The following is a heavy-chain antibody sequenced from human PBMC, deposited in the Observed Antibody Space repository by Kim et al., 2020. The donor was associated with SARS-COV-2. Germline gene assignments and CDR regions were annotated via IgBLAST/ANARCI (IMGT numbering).Heavy chain of an antibody. V-gene: IGHV4-59*13. CDR3: ARGGEYYDFWSGYYMGSYYYYYGMDV. CDR2: IYYSGST. D-gene: IGHD3-3*01. Sequence: SETLSLTCTVSGGSISSYYWSWIRQPPGKGLEWIGYIYYSGSTNYNPSLKSRVTISVDTSKNQFSLKLSSVTAADTAVYYCARGGEYYDFWSGYYMGSYYYYYGMDVWGQGTTVTVSS. J-gene: IGHJ6*02. CDR1: GGSISSYY.